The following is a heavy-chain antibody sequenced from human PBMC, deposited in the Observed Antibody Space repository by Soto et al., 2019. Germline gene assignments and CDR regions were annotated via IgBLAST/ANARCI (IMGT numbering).Heavy chain of an antibody. CDR2: VFYGGT. J-gene: IGHJ4*02. Sequence: SATLSLTCSVSGRSMSSNYWSWIRQSPDKGLEWLGYVFYGGTDYNPSLEGRVSMSVETPKSQFSLKLTSATAADTAVYYCARYRGAFYFDASAQRIQVTVSS. CDR1: GRSMSSNY. V-gene: IGHV4-59*01. CDR3: ARYRGAFYFDA. D-gene: IGHD3-16*01.